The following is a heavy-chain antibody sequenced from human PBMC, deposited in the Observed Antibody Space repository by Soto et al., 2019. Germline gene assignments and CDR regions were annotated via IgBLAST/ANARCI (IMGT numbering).Heavy chain of an antibody. CDR3: ARGSSDHILPVEX. CDR2: IYYSGGT. Sequence: SEPLSLPCTVSGDSIRNYYWNWIRQTPGKGLEWIVYIYYSGGTSYNHSLESRVTIFIDTSKTHFSLKLNSVTTADTAVYFCARGSSDHILPVEXWGRGTMVTVSX. D-gene: IGHD6-25*01. J-gene: IGHJ4*03. V-gene: IGHV4-59*01. CDR1: GDSIRNYY.